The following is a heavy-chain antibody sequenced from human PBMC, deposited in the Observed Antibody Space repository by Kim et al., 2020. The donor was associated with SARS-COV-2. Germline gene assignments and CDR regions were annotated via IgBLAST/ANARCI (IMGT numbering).Heavy chain of an antibody. Sequence: GGSTYSADSGEGRVTIYRDNSKNPMDLQMNSLVAEDTAVYYCAKLYGMDVWGQGTTVTVSS. CDR2: GGST. CDR3: AKLYGMDV. V-gene: IGHV3-23*01. J-gene: IGHJ6*02.